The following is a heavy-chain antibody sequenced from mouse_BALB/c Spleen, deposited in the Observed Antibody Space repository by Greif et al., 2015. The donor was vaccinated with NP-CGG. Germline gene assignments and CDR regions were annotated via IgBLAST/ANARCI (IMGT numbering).Heavy chain of an antibody. CDR3: ARGSTMITTGSTWFAY. D-gene: IGHD2-4*01. V-gene: IGHV5-6-5*01. J-gene: IGHJ3*01. Sequence: DVHLVESGGGLVKPGGSLKLSCAASGFTFSSYAMSWVRQTPEKRLEWVASISSGGSTYYPDSVKGRFTISRDNARNILYLQMSSLRSEDTAMYYCARGSTMITTGSTWFAYWGQGTLVTVSA. CDR2: ISSGGST. CDR1: GFTFSSYA.